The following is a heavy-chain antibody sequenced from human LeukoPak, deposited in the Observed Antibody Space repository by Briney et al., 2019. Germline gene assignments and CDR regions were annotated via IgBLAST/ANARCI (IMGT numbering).Heavy chain of an antibody. CDR3: AAGSGSYRDWFDP. Sequence: GGSLRLSCAASGFTFSSYSMNWVRQAPGKGLEWVSSISSSSSYIYYADSVKGRFTISRDNAKNSLYLQMNSLRAEDSAVYYCAAGSGSYRDWFDPWGQGTLVTVSS. CDR2: ISSSSSYI. D-gene: IGHD3-10*01. V-gene: IGHV3-21*01. J-gene: IGHJ5*02. CDR1: GFTFSSYS.